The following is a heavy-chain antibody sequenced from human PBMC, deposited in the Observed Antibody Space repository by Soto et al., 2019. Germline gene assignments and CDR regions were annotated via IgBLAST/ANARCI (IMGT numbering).Heavy chain of an antibody. CDR3: ARDPAP. Sequence: SETLSLTCTVSGGSITRGGYYWSWIRQHPGKGLEWIGYIYNSGTTYYNPSLKSRVTISVDTSKNQFSLKLISVTAADTAVYYCARDPAPWGQGTLVTVSS. V-gene: IGHV4-31*03. CDR1: GGSITRGGYY. CDR2: IYNSGTT. J-gene: IGHJ5*02.